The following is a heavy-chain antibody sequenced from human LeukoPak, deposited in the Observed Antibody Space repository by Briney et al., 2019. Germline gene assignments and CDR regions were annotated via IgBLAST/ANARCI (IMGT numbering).Heavy chain of an antibody. CDR2: IYSGGST. CDR1: GFIVGSNY. J-gene: IGHJ4*02. D-gene: IGHD2-2*01. CDR3: ARGGYCSSTSCPFDY. V-gene: IGHV3-53*01. Sequence: GGSLRLSCAASGFIVGSNYMSWVRQAPGKGLEWVSVIYSGGSTYYADSVKGRFTISRDNSKNTLYLQMNSLRAEDTAVYYCARGGYCSSTSCPFDYWGQGTLVTVSS.